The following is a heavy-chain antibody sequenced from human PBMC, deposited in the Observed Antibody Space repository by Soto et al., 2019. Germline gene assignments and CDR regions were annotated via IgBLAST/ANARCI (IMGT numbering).Heavy chain of an antibody. CDR2: INSDGSST. V-gene: IGHV3-74*01. CDR3: SRVGGSTWH. J-gene: IGHJ4*02. D-gene: IGHD1-26*01. Sequence: LRLSCAASGFTFSSYWMHWVRQAPGKGLVWVSRINSDGSSTNYADFVKGRFTISRDNAKNTLCLQMNSLRVEDTAVYYCSRVGGSTWHWGQGTLVTVSS. CDR1: GFTFSSYW.